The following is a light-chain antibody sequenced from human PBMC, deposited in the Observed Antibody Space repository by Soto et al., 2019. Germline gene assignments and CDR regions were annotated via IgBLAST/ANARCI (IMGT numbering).Light chain of an antibody. CDR1: SGHSSYI. V-gene: IGLV4-60*02. Sequence: QSVLTQSSSASASLGSSVKLTCTLSSGHSSYIIAWHQQQPGKAPRYLMKLEGSGSYNKGSGVPDHFSGSSSGADRYLTISILQFEDEADYYCETWDSNIHWVFGGGTKVTVL. CDR2: LEGSGSY. J-gene: IGLJ3*02. CDR3: ETWDSNIHWV.